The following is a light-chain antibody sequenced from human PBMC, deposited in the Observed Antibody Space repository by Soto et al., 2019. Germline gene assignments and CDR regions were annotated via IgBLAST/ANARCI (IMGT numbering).Light chain of an antibody. J-gene: IGKJ4*01. CDR2: DAF. CDR1: QSIGNS. CDR3: RQRYNWPLP. V-gene: IGKV3-11*01. Sequence: TVLTQSPATLSLSPGERATLSCKASQSIGNSLGWFQQKPGQAPRLLIDDAFNRATGIPARFTGSGSGSDFPLTISSLAPEDFGVYYCRQRYNWPLPFGGGTKVEIK.